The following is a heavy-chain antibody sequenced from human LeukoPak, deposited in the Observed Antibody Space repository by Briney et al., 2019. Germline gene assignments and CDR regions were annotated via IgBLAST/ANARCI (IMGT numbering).Heavy chain of an antibody. V-gene: IGHV1-24*01. J-gene: IGHJ4*02. CDR3: ATVGQSSMVRGAAYFDY. D-gene: IGHD3-10*01. CDR2: FDPEDGET. CDR1: GYTLTELS. Sequence: ASVKVSCKVSGYTLTELSMHWVRQAPGKGLEWMGGFDPEDGETIYARKFQGRVTMTEDTSTDTAYMELSSLRSEDTAVYYCATVGQSSMVRGAAYFDYWGQGTLVTVSS.